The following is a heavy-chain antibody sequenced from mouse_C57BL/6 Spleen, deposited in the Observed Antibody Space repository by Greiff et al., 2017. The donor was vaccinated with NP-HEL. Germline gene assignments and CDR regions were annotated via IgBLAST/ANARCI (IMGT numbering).Heavy chain of an antibody. V-gene: IGHV3-6*01. Sequence: EVQVVESGPGLVKPSQSLSLTCSVTGYSITSGYYWNWIRQFPGNKLEWMGYISYDGSNNYNPSLKNRISITRDTSKNPFFLKLNSVTTEDTATYYCASPYYGSSYWYFDVWGTGTTVTVSS. D-gene: IGHD1-1*01. CDR3: ASPYYGSSYWYFDV. J-gene: IGHJ1*03. CDR2: ISYDGSN. CDR1: GYSITSGYY.